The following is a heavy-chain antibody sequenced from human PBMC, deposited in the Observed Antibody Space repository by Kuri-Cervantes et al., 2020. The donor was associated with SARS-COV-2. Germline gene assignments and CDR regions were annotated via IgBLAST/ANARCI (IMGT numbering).Heavy chain of an antibody. V-gene: IGHV3-11*06. Sequence: GEPLKISCAASGFTFSDYYMSWIRQAPGKGLVWVSRINPDGSYTNNADSVKGRFTLSRDNANNSLYLQMNSLRAEDTAIYYCAKAISPDYGDRALDYWGQGTQVTVSS. CDR2: INPDGSYT. CDR3: AKAISPDYGDRALDY. CDR1: GFTFSDYY. J-gene: IGHJ4*02. D-gene: IGHD4-17*01.